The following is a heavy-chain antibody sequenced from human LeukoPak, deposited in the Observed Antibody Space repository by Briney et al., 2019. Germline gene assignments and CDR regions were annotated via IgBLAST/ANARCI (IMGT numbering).Heavy chain of an antibody. CDR3: AKPVRIAAAGPGH. CDR1: GFTFSSYA. D-gene: IGHD6-13*01. V-gene: IGHV3-23*01. Sequence: PGGSLRLSCEASGFTFSSYAMTWVRQAPGKGLEWVSAISGSGGSTYYADSVKGRFTISRDNSKNTLYLQMNSLRAEDTAVYYCAKPVRIAAAGPGHWGQGTLVTVSS. CDR2: ISGSGGST. J-gene: IGHJ4*02.